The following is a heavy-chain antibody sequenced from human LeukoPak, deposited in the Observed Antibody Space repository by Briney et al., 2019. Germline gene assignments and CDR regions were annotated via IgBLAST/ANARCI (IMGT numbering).Heavy chain of an antibody. Sequence: PGGSLRLSCAASGFTFSSYAMSWVRQAPGKGLEWVSAISGSGGSTYYADSVMGRFTISRDNSKNTLYLQMNSLRAEDTAVYYCAKDQTRLTATFYYYYGMDVWGQGTTVTVSS. CDR3: AKDQTRLTATFYYYYGMDV. V-gene: IGHV3-23*01. CDR1: GFTFSSYA. D-gene: IGHD2-21*02. CDR2: ISGSGGST. J-gene: IGHJ6*02.